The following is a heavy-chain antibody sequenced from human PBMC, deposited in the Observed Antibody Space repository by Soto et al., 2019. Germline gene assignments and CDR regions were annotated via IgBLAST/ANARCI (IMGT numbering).Heavy chain of an antibody. CDR2: IYYNGNT. Sequence: PSETLSLTCTVSGASISSGYYWTWIRQHPGKGLEWIGYIYYNGNTFYNPSLKSRLTISLDTSKTQFSLKLSSVTAADAAMYYCARALGFYYFDYGGKETRVTVPS. CDR1: GASISSGYY. J-gene: IGHJ4*02. V-gene: IGHV4-31*03. CDR3: ARALGFYYFDY.